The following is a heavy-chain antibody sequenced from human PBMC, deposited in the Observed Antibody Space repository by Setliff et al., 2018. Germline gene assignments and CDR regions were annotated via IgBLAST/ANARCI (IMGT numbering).Heavy chain of an antibody. CDR1: GGSISSSSYY. CDR3: ARVGGYYYYYYGMDV. V-gene: IGHV4-39*07. CDR2: IYYSGST. Sequence: SETLSLTCTVSGGSISSSSYYWGWIRQPPGKGLEWIGSIYYSGSTYYNPSLKSRVTISVDTSKNQFSLKLSSVTAADTAVYYCARVGGYYYYYYGMDVWGQGTMVTVS. J-gene: IGHJ6*02.